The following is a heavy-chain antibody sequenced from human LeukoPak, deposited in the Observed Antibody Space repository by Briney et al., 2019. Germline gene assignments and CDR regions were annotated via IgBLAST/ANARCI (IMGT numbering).Heavy chain of an antibody. D-gene: IGHD3-22*01. CDR2: ISYDGSKE. Sequence: GGSLRLSCAASGFTFSSYAMHWVRQAPGKGLEWVAVISYDGSKEYYADSVKGRFTISRDNSKNTLYLQMNSLRAEDTAVYYCANGRYYDSSGYPEFDYWGQGTLVTVSS. CDR3: ANGRYYDSSGYPEFDY. CDR1: GFTFSSYA. J-gene: IGHJ4*02. V-gene: IGHV3-30-3*01.